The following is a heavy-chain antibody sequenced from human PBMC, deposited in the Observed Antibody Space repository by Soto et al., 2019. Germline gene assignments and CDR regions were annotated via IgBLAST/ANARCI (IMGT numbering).Heavy chain of an antibody. CDR1: GGSISSGGYY. D-gene: IGHD2-2*01. CDR2: IYYSGST. J-gene: IGHJ4*02. V-gene: IGHV4-31*03. CDR3: ARVRTVVVPAAHPGVWYFDY. Sequence: SETLSLTCTVSGGSISSGGYYWSWIRQHPGKGLEWIGYIYYSGSTYYNPSLKSRVTISVDTSKNQFSLKLSSVTAADTAVYYCARVRTVVVPAAHPGVWYFDYWGQGTLVTVSS.